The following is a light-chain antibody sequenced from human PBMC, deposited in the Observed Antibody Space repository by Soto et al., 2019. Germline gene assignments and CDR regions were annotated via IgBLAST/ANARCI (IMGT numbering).Light chain of an antibody. CDR1: QNINNW. CDR3: QHMRT. CDR2: DAS. V-gene: IGKV1-5*01. Sequence: DIQMTQSPSTLSASIGDRVTITCRASQNINNWIAWYQQKPGKAPKFLIYDASTLESGVPSRFSGSGFGTEFSLTISSLQTDDFGSYYCQHMRTFGQGNKVDIX. J-gene: IGKJ1*01.